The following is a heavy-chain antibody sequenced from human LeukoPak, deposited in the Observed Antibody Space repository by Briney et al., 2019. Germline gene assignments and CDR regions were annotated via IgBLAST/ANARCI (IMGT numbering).Heavy chain of an antibody. V-gene: IGHV4-61*02. D-gene: IGHD5-18*01. CDR1: GGSISSGSYY. CDR2: IYTSGST. J-gene: IGHJ4*02. Sequence: SQTLSLTCTISGGSISSGSYYWSWIRQPAGKGLEWIGRIYTSGSTNYNPSLKSRVTISVDTSKNQFSLKLSSVTAADTAVYYCARVGRDTAMVNPFDYWGQGTLVTVSS. CDR3: ARVGRDTAMVNPFDY.